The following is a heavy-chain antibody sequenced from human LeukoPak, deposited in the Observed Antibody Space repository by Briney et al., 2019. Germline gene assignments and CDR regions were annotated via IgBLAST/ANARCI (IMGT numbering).Heavy chain of an antibody. CDR2: IKQDGTDK. D-gene: IGHD4-17*01. V-gene: IGHV3-7*04. J-gene: IGHJ4*02. CDR1: GFPFSGYW. Sequence: GSLRLSCKTSGFPFSGYWMSWVRQAPGKGLEWVANIKQDGTDKNYVDSVKGRFIISRDNTKKSLYLEMSSLRAEDTALYYCARGYGDYGGEDFDYWGQGTLVTVSS. CDR3: ARGYGDYGGEDFDY.